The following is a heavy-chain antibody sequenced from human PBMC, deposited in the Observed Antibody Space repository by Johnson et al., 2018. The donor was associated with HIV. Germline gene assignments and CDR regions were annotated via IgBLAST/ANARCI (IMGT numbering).Heavy chain of an antibody. CDR3: ARGHSPDAFDI. D-gene: IGHD6-13*01. CDR1: GFTVNNNY. Sequence: VQLVESGVGLIQPGESLRLSCAASGFTVNNNYMNWVRQTPGKGLEWVSVIYTGGSTYYADSVKGRFTISRDNSKNTLFLQMNSLRAEDTAVYYCARGHSPDAFDIWGQGTIVTVSS. V-gene: IGHV3-53*01. CDR2: IYTGGST. J-gene: IGHJ3*02.